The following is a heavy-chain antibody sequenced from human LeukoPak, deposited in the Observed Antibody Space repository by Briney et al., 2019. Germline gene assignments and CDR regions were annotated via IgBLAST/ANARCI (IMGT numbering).Heavy chain of an antibody. D-gene: IGHD2-15*01. CDR1: GDSISSNSYY. Sequence: SETLSLTCTVSGDSISSNSYYWGWIRQPPGKGLEWMGSIYYSGSTYYNPSLKGRVTISVDTSKNQFSLKLNSVTAADTALYYCARHRRSSRGVVVITATPGWFDPWGQGTLVTVSS. J-gene: IGHJ5*02. CDR3: ARHRRSSRGVVVITATPGWFDP. V-gene: IGHV4-39*01. CDR2: IYYSGST.